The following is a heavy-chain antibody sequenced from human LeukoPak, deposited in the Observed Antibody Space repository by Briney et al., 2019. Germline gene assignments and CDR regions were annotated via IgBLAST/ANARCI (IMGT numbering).Heavy chain of an antibody. J-gene: IGHJ6*03. D-gene: IGHD6-19*01. CDR2: IYHSGST. CDR3: ARYIAVAASRDYMDV. Sequence: PSETLSLTCTVSGGSISSYYWSWIRQPPGKGLEWIGYIYHSGSTNYNPSLKSRVTISVGTSKNQFSLKLSSVTAADTAVYYCARYIAVAASRDYMDVWGKGTTVTVSS. V-gene: IGHV4-59*01. CDR1: GGSISSYY.